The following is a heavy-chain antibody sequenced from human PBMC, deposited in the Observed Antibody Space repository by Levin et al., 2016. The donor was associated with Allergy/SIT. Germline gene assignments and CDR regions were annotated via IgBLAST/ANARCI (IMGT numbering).Heavy chain of an antibody. J-gene: IGHJ6*03. D-gene: IGHD6-13*01. CDR2: IKQDGSEK. V-gene: IGHV3-7*05. Sequence: VRQMPGKGLEWVANIKQDGSEKYYVDSVKGRFTISRDNAKNSLYLQMNSLRAEDTAVYYCARVREGYIISVGYYYYMDVWGKGTTVTVSS. CDR3: ARVREGYIISVGYYYYMDV.